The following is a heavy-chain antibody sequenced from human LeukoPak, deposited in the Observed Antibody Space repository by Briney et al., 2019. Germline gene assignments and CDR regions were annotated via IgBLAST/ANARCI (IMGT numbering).Heavy chain of an antibody. D-gene: IGHD4-4*01. CDR2: IYPGDSDT. CDR1: GYTFTKYW. Sequence: GESLKISCKGSGYTFTKYWIAWVRQMPGKGLEWKGIIYPGDSDTTYSPSFRGRVTISVDRSSTTAYLQWSSLEASDTAMYYCAGHLTNRDGYSFLDFWGQGTLVTVSS. J-gene: IGHJ4*02. V-gene: IGHV5-51*01. CDR3: AGHLTNRDGYSFLDF.